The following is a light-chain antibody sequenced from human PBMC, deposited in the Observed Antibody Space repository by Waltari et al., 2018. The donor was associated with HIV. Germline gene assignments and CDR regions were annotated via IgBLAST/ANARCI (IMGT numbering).Light chain of an antibody. CDR2: SAS. CDR3: EQNYDLPRT. J-gene: IGKJ1*01. CDR1: QKVSTY. Sequence: DIQMTQSPRSLSASVGETVTFTCRSSQKVSTYVNWYQQTLGRPPRLLIFSASSLQSGVSSRFSGRGSGTDFTLTIKNLQPEDFATYDCEQNYDLPRTFGQGTTVG. V-gene: IGKV1-39*01.